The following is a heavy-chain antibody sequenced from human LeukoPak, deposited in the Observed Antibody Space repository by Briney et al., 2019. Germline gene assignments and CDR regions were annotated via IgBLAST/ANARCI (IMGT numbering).Heavy chain of an antibody. CDR3: ARRTPPIYDSSGYWLDY. J-gene: IGHJ4*02. Sequence: SETLSLTCIVSGVSISGYYWSWIRQPPGKGLEWIGYIYYSGSTNYNPSLKSRVTISVDTSKNQFSLKLSSVTAADTTVYYSARRTPPIYDSSGYWLDYWGQGTLVTVSS. D-gene: IGHD3-22*01. CDR1: GVSISGYY. CDR2: IYYSGST. V-gene: IGHV4-59*12.